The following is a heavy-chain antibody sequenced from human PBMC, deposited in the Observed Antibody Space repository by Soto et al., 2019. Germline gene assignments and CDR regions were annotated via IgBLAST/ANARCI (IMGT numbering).Heavy chain of an antibody. J-gene: IGHJ4*02. D-gene: IGHD3-9*01. CDR2: ITGSSSNL. Sequence: EVQLLESGGGLEQPGGSLRLSCAAYGFTFRDYAMRWVRQAPVKGLEWVTTITGSSSNLYYSDSVKGRFAISRDNSKNTLYLQMDSLTAEDTAVYYCAKGGAVYGLLTHDYWGQGTLVTVSS. CDR3: AKGGAVYGLLTHDY. CDR1: GFTFRDYA. V-gene: IGHV3-23*01.